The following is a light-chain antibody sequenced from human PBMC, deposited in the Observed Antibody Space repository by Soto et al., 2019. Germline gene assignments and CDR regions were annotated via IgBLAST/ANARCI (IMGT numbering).Light chain of an antibody. CDR3: QQSYSSPPT. CDR1: QSISNY. CDR2: AAS. Sequence: DIQMTQSPSSLSASVGDRVTITCRASQSISNYFNWYQQKPGKAPKLLIYAASSLQSGVPSRFSGSGSGTDFTLTISSLQPEDFATYYCQQSYSSPPTFGQGTKLEIK. J-gene: IGKJ2*01. V-gene: IGKV1-39*01.